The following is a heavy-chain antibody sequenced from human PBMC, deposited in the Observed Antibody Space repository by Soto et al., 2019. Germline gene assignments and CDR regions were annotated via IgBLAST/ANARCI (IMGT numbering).Heavy chain of an antibody. D-gene: IGHD4-17*01. Sequence: QVQLVESGGGLVKPGGSLRLSCAVSGLAFRNSYMSWIRQAPGEGLEWVSFISASGDTIYYADSVKGRFAISRDNAKNSLFLQMNSLRAEDTAVYYCARGHYDLAYWGQGTLVTVSS. CDR3: ARGHYDLAY. CDR1: GLAFRNSY. V-gene: IGHV3-11*01. CDR2: ISASGDTI. J-gene: IGHJ4*02.